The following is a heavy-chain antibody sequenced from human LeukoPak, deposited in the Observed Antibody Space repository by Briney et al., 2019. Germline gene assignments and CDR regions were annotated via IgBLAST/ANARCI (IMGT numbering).Heavy chain of an antibody. J-gene: IGHJ5*01. CDR3: ARVGQRLDGGNWLDP. D-gene: IGHD6-19*01. CDR1: GYTFTGYY. Sequence: ASVRVSCKASGYTFTGYYMHWVRQAPGQGLEWMGWINPNSGGTNYAQKFQGRVTMTRDTSISTAYMELSRLRSDDTAVYYCARVGQRLDGGNWLDPWSEGTLVTVSS. CDR2: INPNSGGT. V-gene: IGHV1-2*02.